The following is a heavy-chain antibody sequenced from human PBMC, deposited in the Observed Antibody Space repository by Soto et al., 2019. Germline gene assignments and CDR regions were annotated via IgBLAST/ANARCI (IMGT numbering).Heavy chain of an antibody. CDR3: ARGPCGGDCYPPDN. CDR1: GGSIKSGDYY. CDR2: IYYSANT. J-gene: IGHJ4*02. Sequence: PSETLSLTCTVSGGSIKSGDYYWSWIRQPPGKGLEWIGYIYYSANTYYNPSLKSRVTISVDTSKNHFSLKLSSVTAADTAVYYCARGPCGGDCYPPDNWGQGTLVTVSS. D-gene: IGHD2-21*02. V-gene: IGHV4-30-4*01.